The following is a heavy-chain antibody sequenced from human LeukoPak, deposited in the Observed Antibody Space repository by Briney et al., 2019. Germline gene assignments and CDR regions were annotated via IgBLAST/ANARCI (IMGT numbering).Heavy chain of an antibody. CDR2: IYHSGST. CDR3: ARQVVTAPSYWYFDL. J-gene: IGHJ2*01. Sequence: PSETLSLTCAVSGGSISSGGYSWSWIRQPPGKGLEWIGYIYHSGSTYYNPSLKSRVTISVDRSKNQFSLKLSSVTAADTAVYYRARQVVTAPSYWYFDLWGRGTLVTVSS. CDR1: GGSISSGGYS. D-gene: IGHD2-21*02. V-gene: IGHV4-30-2*01.